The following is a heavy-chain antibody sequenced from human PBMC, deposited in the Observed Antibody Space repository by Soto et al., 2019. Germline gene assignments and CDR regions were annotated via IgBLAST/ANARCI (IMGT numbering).Heavy chain of an antibody. D-gene: IGHD2-8*01. CDR2: ISSSSSYI. J-gene: IGHJ3*02. V-gene: IGHV3-21*01. Sequence: EVQLVESGGGLVKPGGSLRLSCAASGFTFSSYSMNWVRQAPGKWLEWVSSISSSSSYIYYADSVKGRFTISRDNAKNSMYLQMNSLRAEDTAVYYCARDQRNRYCTHCSAFDIWGQGKMVTVSS. CDR3: ARDQRNRYCTHCSAFDI. CDR1: GFTFSSYS.